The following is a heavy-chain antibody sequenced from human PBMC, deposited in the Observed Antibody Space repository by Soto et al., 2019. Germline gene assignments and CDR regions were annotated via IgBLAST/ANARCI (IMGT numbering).Heavy chain of an antibody. CDR2: IHYSGST. CDR1: GGSISSGGYY. CDR3: EREKIRSIPMIVAVPDAFDI. J-gene: IGHJ3*02. Sequence: TLSLTCTVSGGSISSGGYYWSWMRHHPGKGLEWIGYIHYSGSTYYNPSLKSRVTISVDTSKNQFSLKLSSVTAADTAVYSCEREKIRSIPMIVAVPDAFDIGVQGTMVT. V-gene: IGHV4-31*03. D-gene: IGHD3-22*01.